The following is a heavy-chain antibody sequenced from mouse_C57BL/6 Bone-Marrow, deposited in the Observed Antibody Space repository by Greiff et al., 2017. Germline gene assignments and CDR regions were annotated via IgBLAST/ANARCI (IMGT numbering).Heavy chain of an antibody. J-gene: IGHJ2*01. CDR2: INHDGSST. D-gene: IGHD1-1*02. CDR1: GFTFSDYY. V-gene: IGHV5-16*01. CDR3: SRGVVALDY. Sequence: EVQLMESEGGLVQPGSSMKLSCTASGFTFSDYYMAWVRQVPEKGLEWVANINHDGSSTYYLDSFKGRFTLSRDNASNILYLQLSSLKSEDTATTYYSRGVVALDYWGQGTTLTVSS.